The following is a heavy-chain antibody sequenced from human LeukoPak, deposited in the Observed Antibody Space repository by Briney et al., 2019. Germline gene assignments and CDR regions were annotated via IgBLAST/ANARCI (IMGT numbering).Heavy chain of an antibody. CDR1: GFTFSSCA. J-gene: IGHJ4*02. V-gene: IGHV3-23*01. CDR3: ARDRPYFEY. CDR2: ISAIDGST. Sequence: GGSLRLSCTASGFTFSSCASSWVRQAPGKGLEWVSAISAIDGSTYYADSVRGRFTISRDNSKSTLYLQMNSLRAEDTALYYCARDRPYFEYWGQGTLLTASS.